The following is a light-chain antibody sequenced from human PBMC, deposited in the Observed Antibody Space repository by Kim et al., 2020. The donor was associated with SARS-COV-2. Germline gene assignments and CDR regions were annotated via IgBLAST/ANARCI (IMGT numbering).Light chain of an antibody. V-gene: IGKV1-5*03. J-gene: IGKJ1*01. Sequence: GDRVTITCRASQSISSWLAWYQQKPGKAPKLLIYKTSNLESGVPSRFSGSGSGTEFTLTISSLQPDDFATYYCQQYNSSSWTFG. CDR3: QQYNSSSWT. CDR2: KTS. CDR1: QSISSW.